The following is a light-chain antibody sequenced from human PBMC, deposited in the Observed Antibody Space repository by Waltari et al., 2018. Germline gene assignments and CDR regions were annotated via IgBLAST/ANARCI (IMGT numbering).Light chain of an antibody. Sequence: QLVLTQSPSASASLGASVKLTCTLSRGHSSNVTAWHQQQPEKGPRYLMKVNSDGSHSKGDKIPDRFSGSSAGAEHYLTISSLQSEDEADYYCQTGGHGTWVFGGGTKLTVL. CDR3: QTGGHGTWV. CDR2: VNSDGSH. J-gene: IGLJ3*02. V-gene: IGLV4-69*01. CDR1: RGHSSNV.